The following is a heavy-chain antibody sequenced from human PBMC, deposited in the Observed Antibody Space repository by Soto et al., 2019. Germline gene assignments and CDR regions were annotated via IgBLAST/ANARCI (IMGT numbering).Heavy chain of an antibody. CDR1: GGSISSYY. J-gene: IGHJ3*02. CDR3: ARQQWLVLNAFDI. V-gene: IGHV4-59*01. D-gene: IGHD6-19*01. Sequence: QVQLQESGPGLVKPSETLSLTCTVSGGSISSYYWSWIRQPPGKGLEWIGYIYYSGSTNYNPSVESRVTISVDTSKTQFSLTLSSVTAADTAVYYCARQQWLVLNAFDIWGQGTMVTVSS. CDR2: IYYSGST.